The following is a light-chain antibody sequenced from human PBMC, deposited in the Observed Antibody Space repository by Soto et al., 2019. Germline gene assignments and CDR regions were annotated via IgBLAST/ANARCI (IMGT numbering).Light chain of an antibody. J-gene: IGLJ3*02. CDR1: SSDVGTYNF. CDR2: EVN. Sequence: QSALTQPASVSGSPGQSITISCTGTSSDVGTYNFVSWYQQHPGKAPKLIIYEVNNRPSGVSHRFSGSKSGNTASLTISGLQTEDEADYFCSSYTGITTLVFGGGTKLTV. V-gene: IGLV2-14*01. CDR3: SSYTGITTLV.